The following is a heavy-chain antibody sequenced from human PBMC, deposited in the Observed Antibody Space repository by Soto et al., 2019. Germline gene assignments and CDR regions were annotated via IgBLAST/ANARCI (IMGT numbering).Heavy chain of an antibody. CDR2: INHSGST. CDR1: GGSFSGYY. V-gene: IGHV4-34*01. Sequence: SETLSLTCAVYGGSFSGYYWSWIRQPPGKGLEWIGEINHSGSTNYNPSLKSRVTISVDTSKNQFSLKLSSVTAADTAVYYCARARPPIVVVTARIKRGWFDPWGQGTPVTVSS. D-gene: IGHD2-21*02. CDR3: ARARPPIVVVTARIKRGWFDP. J-gene: IGHJ5*02.